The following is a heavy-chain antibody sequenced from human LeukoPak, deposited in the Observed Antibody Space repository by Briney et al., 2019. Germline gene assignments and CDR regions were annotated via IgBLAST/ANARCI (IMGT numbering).Heavy chain of an antibody. Sequence: PSETLSLTCIVSDYSISSGYYWGWIRQPPGKGLEWIGTIYHSGSSYYNPSLKSRFTMSVDTSKNQFSLGLSSVTAADTAVYYCARGTGWSYYFDYWGQGTLVTVSS. CDR2: IYHSGSS. CDR3: ARGTGWSYYFDY. J-gene: IGHJ4*02. CDR1: DYSISSGYY. D-gene: IGHD6-19*01. V-gene: IGHV4-38-2*02.